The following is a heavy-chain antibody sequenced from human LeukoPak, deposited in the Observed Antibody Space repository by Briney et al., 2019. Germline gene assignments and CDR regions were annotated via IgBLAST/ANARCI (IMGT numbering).Heavy chain of an antibody. D-gene: IGHD2-2*01. CDR2: INHNGNVN. CDR3: ASKAGYCSSTSCWDIFDY. J-gene: IGHJ4*02. Sequence: GGSLRLSCAASGFTFSSYWMNWARQAPGKGLEWVASINHNGNVNYYVDSVKGRFTISRDNAKNTLYLQMNSLRAEDTAVYYCASKAGYCSSTSCWDIFDYWGQGTLVTVSS. V-gene: IGHV3-7*01. CDR1: GFTFSSYW.